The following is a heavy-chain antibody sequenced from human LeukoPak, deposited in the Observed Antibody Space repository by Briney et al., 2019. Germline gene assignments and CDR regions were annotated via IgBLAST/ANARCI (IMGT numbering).Heavy chain of an antibody. CDR1: GFTFGDYA. Sequence: GGSLRLSCTASGFTFGDYAMSWFRQAPGKGLEWVGFIRSKAYGGTTEYAASVKGRFTISRDDSKSIAYLQMNSLKTEDTAVYYCTRGWRIAARRTDYWGQGTLVTVSS. V-gene: IGHV3-49*03. CDR2: IRSKAYGGTT. CDR3: TRGWRIAARRTDY. J-gene: IGHJ4*02. D-gene: IGHD6-6*01.